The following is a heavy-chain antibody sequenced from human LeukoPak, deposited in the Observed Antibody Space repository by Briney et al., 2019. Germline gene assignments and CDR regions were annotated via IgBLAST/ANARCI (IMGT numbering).Heavy chain of an antibody. J-gene: IGHJ4*02. Sequence: GGSLRLSCAASGFTFSSYEMNWVRQAPGKGLEWLSYISSSGSTIYYADSVKGRFTISRDNAKNSLYLQMNSLRAEDTAVYYCARLRYFDGYWGQGTLVTVSS. D-gene: IGHD3-9*01. CDR3: ARLRYFDGY. CDR1: GFTFSSYE. V-gene: IGHV3-48*03. CDR2: ISSSGSTI.